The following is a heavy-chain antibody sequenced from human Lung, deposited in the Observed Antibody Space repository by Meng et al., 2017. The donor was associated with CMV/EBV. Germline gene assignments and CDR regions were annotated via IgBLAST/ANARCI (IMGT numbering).Heavy chain of an antibody. CDR3: ARVPNWGYDTFGELEY. CDR2: INPNTDGT. Sequence: GESLKISCKASGYMFTGYYIHWVRQAPGQGLEWMGWINPNTDGTYFAQQFQGRVTMTRDTSISTAYLELSRLRSDDTAIYYCARVPNWGYDTFGELEYWGPGTLVXVSS. V-gene: IGHV1-2*02. D-gene: IGHD3-10*01. J-gene: IGHJ4*02. CDR1: GYMFTGYY.